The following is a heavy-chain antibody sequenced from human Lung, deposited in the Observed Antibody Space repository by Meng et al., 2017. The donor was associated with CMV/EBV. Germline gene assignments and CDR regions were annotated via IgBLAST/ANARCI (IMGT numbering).Heavy chain of an antibody. J-gene: IGHJ4*02. CDR2: ISAYNGNT. V-gene: IGHV1-18*01. CDR3: ARNRYCSSTSCYFDY. CDR1: GYTFTSYG. Sequence: AXVXVSXXASGYTFTSYGISWVRQAPGQGLEWMGWISAYNGNTNYAQKPQGRVTMTTDTSTSTAYMELRSLRSDDTAVYYCARNRYCSSTSCYFDYWGQGXLVTVSS. D-gene: IGHD2-2*01.